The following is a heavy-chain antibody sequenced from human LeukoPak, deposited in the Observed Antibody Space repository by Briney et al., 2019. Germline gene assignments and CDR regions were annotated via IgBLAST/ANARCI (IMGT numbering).Heavy chain of an antibody. J-gene: IGHJ4*02. CDR1: GYTFTSYY. Sequence: ASVKVSCKASGYTFTSYYMHWVRQAPGQGLEWMAIINPIGGSTSYAQKFRGRVTMTRDTSTSTVYMELSSLRSEDTAVYYCARDSRPSYDSSGYYYPGDYWGQGTLVTVSS. CDR3: ARDSRPSYDSSGYYYPGDY. D-gene: IGHD3-22*01. V-gene: IGHV1-46*01. CDR2: INPIGGST.